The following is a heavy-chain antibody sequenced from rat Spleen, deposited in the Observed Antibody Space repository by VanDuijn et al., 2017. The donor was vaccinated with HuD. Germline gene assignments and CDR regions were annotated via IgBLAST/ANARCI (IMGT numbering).Heavy chain of an antibody. V-gene: IGHV5-22*01. D-gene: IGHD4-1*01. J-gene: IGHJ3*01. CDR2: ISYEGSGT. CDR3: ARHRAYWFAY. Sequence: EVQLVESGGGLVQPGRSLKLSCVASGFTFSDYYMAWVRQAPKKGLEWVASISYEGSGTYYGDSVKGRFAISRDDAKSTLYLQMNSLRSEDTATYYCARHRAYWFAYWGQGTLVTVSS. CDR1: GFTFSDYY.